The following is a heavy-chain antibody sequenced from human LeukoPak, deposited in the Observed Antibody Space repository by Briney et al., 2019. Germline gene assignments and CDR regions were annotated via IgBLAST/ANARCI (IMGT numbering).Heavy chain of an antibody. CDR2: ISSSGSTI. D-gene: IGHD3-22*01. J-gene: IGHJ4*02. CDR1: GFTFSDYY. Sequence: GGSLRLSCAASGFTFSDYYMSWIRQAPGKGLEWVSYISSSGSTIYYADSVKGRFTISRDNAKNSLYLQMNSLRAEDTAVYYCASAGWSWYYYDSSGQEYWGQGTLVTVSS. CDR3: ASAGWSWYYYDSSGQEY. V-gene: IGHV3-11*04.